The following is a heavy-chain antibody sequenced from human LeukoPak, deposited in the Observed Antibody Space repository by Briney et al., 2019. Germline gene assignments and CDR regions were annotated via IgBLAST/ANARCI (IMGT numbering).Heavy chain of an antibody. Sequence: PGGSLRLSCAASGFTFSSYGMHWVRQAPGKGLEWVAFIRYDGGNKYYADSVKGRFTISRDNAKNSLYLQMNSLRAEDTAVYYCASRGYDFWGQGTLVTVSS. D-gene: IGHD3-3*01. CDR3: ASRGYDF. CDR1: GFTFSSYG. CDR2: IRYDGGNK. V-gene: IGHV3-30*02. J-gene: IGHJ4*02.